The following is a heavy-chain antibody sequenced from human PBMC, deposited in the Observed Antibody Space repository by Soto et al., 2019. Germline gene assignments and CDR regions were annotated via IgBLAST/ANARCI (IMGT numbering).Heavy chain of an antibody. Sequence: GSLRLSCAASGFTFSSYAMSWVRQAPGKGLEWVPAISGSGGSTYYADSVKGRFTISRDNSKNTLYLQMNSLRAEDTAVYYCAKDPTRTTVTTFDYWGQGTLVTVPQ. D-gene: IGHD4-17*01. V-gene: IGHV3-23*01. CDR2: ISGSGGST. CDR3: AKDPTRTTVTTFDY. J-gene: IGHJ4*02. CDR1: GFTFSSYA.